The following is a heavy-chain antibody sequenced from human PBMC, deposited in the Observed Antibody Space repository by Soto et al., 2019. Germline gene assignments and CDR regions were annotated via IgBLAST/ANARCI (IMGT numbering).Heavy chain of an antibody. CDR2: INPSGGST. J-gene: IGHJ4*02. D-gene: IGHD6-6*01. V-gene: IGHV1-46*01. CDR1: GYTFSSYY. Sequence: ASVKVSCKASGYTFSSYYMHWVRQAPGQGLEWMGIINPSGGSTSYAQKFQGRVTMTRDTSTNTVYMELSSLRSEDPGVYFCARGEDFFSNSSGGFDYWGQGTLVTVSS. CDR3: ARGEDFFSNSSGGFDY.